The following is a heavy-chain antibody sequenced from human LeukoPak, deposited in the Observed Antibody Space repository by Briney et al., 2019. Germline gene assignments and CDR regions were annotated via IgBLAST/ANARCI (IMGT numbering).Heavy chain of an antibody. J-gene: IGHJ4*02. CDR3: ASEAYYYDSSGYYYLK. D-gene: IGHD3-22*01. Sequence: ASVKVSCKASGYTFTGYYMHWVRQAPGQGLEWMGRINPNSGGTNYAQKFQGRVTMTRDTSISTAYMELSRLRSDDTAVYYCASEAYYYDSSGYYYLKWGQGTPVTVSS. V-gene: IGHV1-2*06. CDR1: GYTFTGYY. CDR2: INPNSGGT.